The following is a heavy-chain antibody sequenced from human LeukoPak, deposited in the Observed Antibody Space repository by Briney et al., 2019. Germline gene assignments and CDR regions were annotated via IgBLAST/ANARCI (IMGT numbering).Heavy chain of an antibody. J-gene: IGHJ4*02. Sequence: GGSLRLSCAASGFTLSNYGMNWVRQAPGKGLEWVPYIASRTTTKKYADSVKGRFSISRDNAENSVFLQMNSLRAEDTAMYYCVRDSSVTTLVPFYFDSWGQGTLVTVSA. CDR3: VRDSSVTTLVPFYFDS. CDR2: IASRTTTK. D-gene: IGHD4-17*01. V-gene: IGHV3-48*04. CDR1: GFTLSNYG.